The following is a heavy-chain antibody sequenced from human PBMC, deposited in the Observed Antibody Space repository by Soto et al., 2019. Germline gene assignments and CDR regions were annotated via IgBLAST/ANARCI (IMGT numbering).Heavy chain of an antibody. Sequence: SETLSLTCTVSGGSVSSGSYYWGWIRQPPGKGLEWIGTIYYSGTTYYNPSLRSRITISVDTSKNQFSLMLSSVTAADMAVYYCARDYYYDSSGIDYWGQGTLVTVSS. J-gene: IGHJ4*02. V-gene: IGHV4-39*02. D-gene: IGHD3-22*01. CDR1: GGSVSSGSYY. CDR2: IYYSGTT. CDR3: ARDYYYDSSGIDY.